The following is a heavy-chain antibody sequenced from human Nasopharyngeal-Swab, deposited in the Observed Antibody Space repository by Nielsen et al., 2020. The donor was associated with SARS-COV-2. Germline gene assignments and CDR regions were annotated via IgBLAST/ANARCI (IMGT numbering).Heavy chain of an antibody. V-gene: IGHV3-21*01. CDR3: ARASRGTSTRTFDY. Sequence: GESLKISCAVSGFTFSSYSMNWVRQAPGKGLEWVSSISSSSSYIYYADSVKGRFTISRDNAKNSLYLQMNSLRAEDTAVYYCARASRGTSTRTFDYWGQGTLVTVSS. D-gene: IGHD1-1*01. CDR1: GFTFSSYS. J-gene: IGHJ4*02. CDR2: ISSSSSYI.